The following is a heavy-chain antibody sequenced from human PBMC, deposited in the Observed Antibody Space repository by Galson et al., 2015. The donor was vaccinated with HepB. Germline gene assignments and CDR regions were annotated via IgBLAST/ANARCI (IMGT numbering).Heavy chain of an antibody. CDR2: INAGNGNT. CDR3: ARDMIVSPSGFDY. V-gene: IGHV1-3*01. D-gene: IGHD3-22*01. CDR1: GYTFTTYA. Sequence: SVKVSCKASGYTFTTYAMHWVRQAPGQRLEWMGWINAGNGNTKYSQKLQGRVTISMDTSASTAYMELSSLRSEDTAVYYCARDMIVSPSGFDYWGQGTLVTVSS. J-gene: IGHJ4*02.